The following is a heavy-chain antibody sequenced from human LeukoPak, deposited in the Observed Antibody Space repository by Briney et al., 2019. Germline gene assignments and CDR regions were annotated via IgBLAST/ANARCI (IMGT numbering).Heavy chain of an antibody. CDR2: IFHDGST. D-gene: IGHD3-22*01. Sequence: SETLSLTCNVSGASINSILYYWGWIRQPPGKGLEWIGNIFHDGSTYFNPSLKSRVSLSVDTSKRYFSLKLTSVTAADTAVYYCARTGYYRYFQHWGQGTLVTVSS. V-gene: IGHV4-39*02. J-gene: IGHJ1*01. CDR1: GASINSILYY. CDR3: ARTGYYRYFQH.